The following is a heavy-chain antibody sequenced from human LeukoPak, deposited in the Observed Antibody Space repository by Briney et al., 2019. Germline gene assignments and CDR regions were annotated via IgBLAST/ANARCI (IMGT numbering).Heavy chain of an antibody. CDR3: ARVDLRYCSGGSCPFDY. CDR2: IYTSGST. J-gene: IGHJ4*02. D-gene: IGHD2-15*01. Sequence: KPSQTLSLTCTVSGVSISSGSYYWSWIRQPAGKGLEWIVRIYTSGSTNDNPSLKSRVTISVDTSKNQFSLKLSSVTAADTAVYYRARVDLRYCSGGSCPFDYWGQGTLVTVSS. V-gene: IGHV4-61*02. CDR1: GVSISSGSYY.